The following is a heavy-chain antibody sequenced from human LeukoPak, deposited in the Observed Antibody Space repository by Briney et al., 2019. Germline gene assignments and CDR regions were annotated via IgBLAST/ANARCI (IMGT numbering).Heavy chain of an antibody. CDR1: GGSFSGYY. CDR3: ARGRGYAKRYFDY. J-gene: IGHJ4*02. D-gene: IGHD5-18*01. CDR2: INHSGST. Sequence: PSETLSLTCAVYGGSFSGYYWSWIRQPPGKGLEWIGEINHSGSTNYNPSLKSRVTISVDTSKNQFSLKLSSVTAADTAVYYCARGRGYAKRYFDYWGLGTLVTVSS. V-gene: IGHV4-34*01.